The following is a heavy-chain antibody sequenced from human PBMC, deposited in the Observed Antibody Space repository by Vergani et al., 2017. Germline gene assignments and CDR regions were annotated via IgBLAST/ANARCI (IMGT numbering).Heavy chain of an antibody. J-gene: IGHJ4*02. V-gene: IGHV3-21*01. Sequence: EVQLVESGGGLVKPGGSLRLSCAASGFTFSSYSMNWARQAPGKGLEWVSSISSSSSYIYYADSVKGRFTISRDNAKNSLYLQMNSLRAEDTAVYYCARDLFYYDSSGYYSGFFDYWGQGTLVTVSS. CDR3: ARDLFYYDSSGYYSGFFDY. CDR2: ISSSSSYI. D-gene: IGHD3-22*01. CDR1: GFTFSSYS.